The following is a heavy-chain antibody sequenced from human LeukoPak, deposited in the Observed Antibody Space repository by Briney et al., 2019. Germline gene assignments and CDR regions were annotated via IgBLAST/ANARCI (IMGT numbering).Heavy chain of an antibody. V-gene: IGHV1-2*02. J-gene: IGHJ4*02. D-gene: IGHD1-1*01. CDR1: GYTFTGYY. CDR3: ARMAAGRDGTAWKFLDY. Sequence: ASVKVSCKASGYTFTGYYIHWVRQAPGQGLEWMGWINPNSGNIKYGQKFQGRVTMTRDTSISTAYMELSRLTSDDTAMYYCARMAAGRDGTAWKFLDYWGQGILVTVSS. CDR2: INPNSGNI.